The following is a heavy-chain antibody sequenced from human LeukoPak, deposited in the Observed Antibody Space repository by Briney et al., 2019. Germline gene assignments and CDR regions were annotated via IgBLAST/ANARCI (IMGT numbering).Heavy chain of an antibody. CDR1: GYTFTDYY. Sequence: ASVKVSCKASGYTFTDYYMHWVRQAPGQGLEWMGWLNANSGGTNYAQKFQGRVTMTRDTSISTAYMELSRLRSDDTAVYYCARERYDFWSGYALGDYWGQGTLVTVSS. CDR3: ARERYDFWSGYALGDY. CDR2: LNANSGGT. D-gene: IGHD3-3*01. V-gene: IGHV1-2*02. J-gene: IGHJ4*02.